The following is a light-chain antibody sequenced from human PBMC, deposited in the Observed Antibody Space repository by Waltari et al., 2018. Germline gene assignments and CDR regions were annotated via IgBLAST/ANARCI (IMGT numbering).Light chain of an antibody. J-gene: IGKJ1*01. V-gene: IGKV3-20*01. CDR2: AAS. CDR3: QNHERLPAT. CDR1: QSVSKY. Sequence: ELVLTQSPGTRALSPGERATLSCRASQSVSKYLAWYQQRPGQAPRLLIYAASTRATGIPDRFSGSGYGTDFSLIISRLEPEDFAVYYCQNHERLPATFGQGTKVEIK.